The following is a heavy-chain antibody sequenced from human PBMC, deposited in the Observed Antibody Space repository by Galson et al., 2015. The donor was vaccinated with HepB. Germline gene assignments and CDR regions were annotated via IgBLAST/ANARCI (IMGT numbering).Heavy chain of an antibody. CDR3: AKDMRVLSLGGFYYGMDV. D-gene: IGHD3-16*02. V-gene: IGHV3-30*18. Sequence: SLRLSCAASVFTFSTYPMHWVRQAPGKGLEWVAVISYDGSKKYYADSVKGRFTAARDNTKNTLYLEMNSLRTEDTAVYYCAKDMRVLSLGGFYYGMDVWGQGTTVTVSS. CDR1: VFTFSTYP. CDR2: ISYDGSKK. J-gene: IGHJ6*02.